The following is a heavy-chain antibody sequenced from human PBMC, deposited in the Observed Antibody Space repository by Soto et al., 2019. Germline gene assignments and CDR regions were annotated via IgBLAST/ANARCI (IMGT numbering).Heavy chain of an antibody. D-gene: IGHD3-16*01. V-gene: IGHV4-34*01. CDR1: GGFLSESY. CDR3: VRIRYQLPSSVLWLDP. Sequence: KSSETLSLPCAVYGGFLSESYWTWIRQPPGKGLEWIGEINHVGGTNYNPSLKSRVTMSVDTSQNQFSLRLISVTAADTAMYFCVRIRYQLPSSVLWLDPWGQGTPVTVSS. J-gene: IGHJ5*02. CDR2: INHVGGT.